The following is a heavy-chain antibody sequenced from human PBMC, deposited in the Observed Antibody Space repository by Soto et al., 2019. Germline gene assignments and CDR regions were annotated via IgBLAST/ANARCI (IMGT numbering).Heavy chain of an antibody. J-gene: IGHJ5*02. V-gene: IGHV1-18*01. D-gene: IGHD1-26*01. CDR3: ARANSGNYLNWFDP. Sequence: GASVKVSCKASGYTLNSYGISWVRQAPGQGLEWMGWISAYNGNTNYAQKLQGRVTMTTDTSTSTAYMELRSLRSDDTAVYYCARANSGNYLNWFDPWGQGTLVTVS. CDR2: ISAYNGNT. CDR1: GYTLNSYG.